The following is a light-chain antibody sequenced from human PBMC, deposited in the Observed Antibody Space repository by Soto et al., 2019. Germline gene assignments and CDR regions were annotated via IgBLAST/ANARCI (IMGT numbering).Light chain of an antibody. CDR3: QQRDIWPWT. V-gene: IGKV3-11*01. J-gene: IGKJ1*01. CDR2: DAS. Sequence: EIVLTQSPATLSLSPGERATLSCWASQSVNRYLVWYQQKPGQAPRLLMYDASKRATGIPARFSGSGSGTDFPLTLSSLGPEGFAVYYCQQRDIWPWTFGQGTKVEIK. CDR1: QSVNRY.